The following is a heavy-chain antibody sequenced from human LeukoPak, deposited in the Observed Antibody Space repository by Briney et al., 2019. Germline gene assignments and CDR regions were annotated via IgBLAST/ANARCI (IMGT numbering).Heavy chain of an antibody. CDR3: AREPHDSGAVPGI. V-gene: IGHV1-69*13. J-gene: IGHJ3*02. Sequence: GASVKVSCKASGGTFIIYAISWVRQAPGQGREWMGGIIPIFGTANYAQKFQGRVTITADESTSTAYMELSRLRSEDTAVYYCAREPHDSGAVPGIWGQGTMVTVSS. CDR1: GGTFIIYA. CDR2: IIPIFGTA. D-gene: IGHD4-17*01.